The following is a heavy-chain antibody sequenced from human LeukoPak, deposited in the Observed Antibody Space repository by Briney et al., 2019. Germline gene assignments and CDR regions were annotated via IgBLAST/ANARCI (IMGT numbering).Heavy chain of an antibody. J-gene: IGHJ4*02. V-gene: IGHV4-59*01. Sequence: SETLSLSCTVSGGYISSYYWSWIRQPPGKGLEWIGYIYYSGSTNYNPSLKSRVTISVDTSKNQFSLKLSSVTAADTAVYYCARTYHYGDYVCIGYWCQGTLVTVSS. CDR3: ARTYHYGDYVCIGY. CDR2: IYYSGST. D-gene: IGHD4-17*01. CDR1: GGYISSYY.